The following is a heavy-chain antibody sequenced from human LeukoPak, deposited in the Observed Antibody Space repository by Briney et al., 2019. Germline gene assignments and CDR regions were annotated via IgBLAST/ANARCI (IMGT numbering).Heavy chain of an antibody. CDR2: MNPNRGNT. D-gene: IGHD3-10*01. V-gene: IGHV1-8*01. J-gene: IGHJ5*02. CDR3: ARRRTVLWFWELLRGNNWFDP. CDR1: GYTFTSYD. Sequence: ASVKVSCKASGYTFTSYDINWVRQATGQGLEWMGWMNPNRGNTGYAHKFQGRVTMIRNTSINTAHMEPSSLRSDDPAVYLCARRRTVLWFWELLRGNNWFDPWGQGTLVTVSS.